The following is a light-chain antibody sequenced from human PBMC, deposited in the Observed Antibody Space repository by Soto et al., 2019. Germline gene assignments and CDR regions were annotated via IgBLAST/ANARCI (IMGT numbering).Light chain of an antibody. Sequence: ELVLTQSPATLSVSPGAGATLSCGASQSVGSNLAWYQQKPGQTPRVLIYGASTRAIGIPARFSGSGFGTEFTITISSLQSEDFVVYYCQEYSNWPLLSFGGGTTVDIK. V-gene: IGKV3-15*01. CDR3: QEYSNWPLLS. CDR2: GAS. J-gene: IGKJ4*01. CDR1: QSVGSN.